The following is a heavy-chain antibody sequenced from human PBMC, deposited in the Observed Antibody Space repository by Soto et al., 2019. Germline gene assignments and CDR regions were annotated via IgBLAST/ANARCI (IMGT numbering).Heavy chain of an antibody. V-gene: IGHV5-51*01. CDR2: IYPGDSKT. CDR3: ARHPNYYDSSGYYYSDY. CDR1: GFTFTNYW. Sequence: VASLKISCKGSGFTFTNYWIAWVRQMPGKGLEWMGIIYPGDSKTRYTPSFQGQVTISADKSISTAFLHWSSLKASDTAMYYCARHPNYYDSSGYYYSDYWGQGALVTVSS. D-gene: IGHD3-22*01. J-gene: IGHJ4*02.